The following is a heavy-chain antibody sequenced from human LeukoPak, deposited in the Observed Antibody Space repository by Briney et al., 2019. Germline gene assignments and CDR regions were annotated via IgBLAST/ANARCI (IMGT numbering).Heavy chain of an antibody. J-gene: IGHJ3*02. D-gene: IGHD1-1*01. CDR1: GGSFSGYY. CDR2: INHSGST. Sequence: SETLSLTCAVYGGSFSGYYWSWIRQPPGKGLEWIGEINHSGSTYYNPSLKSRVTISVDTSKNQFSLKLSSVTAADTAVYYCARHGYTDAFDIWGQGTMVTVSS. CDR3: ARHGYTDAFDI. V-gene: IGHV4-34*01.